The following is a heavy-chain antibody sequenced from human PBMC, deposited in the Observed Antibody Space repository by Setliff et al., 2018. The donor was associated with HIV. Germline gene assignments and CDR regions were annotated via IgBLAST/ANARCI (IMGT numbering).Heavy chain of an antibody. CDR2: IKYDGSEK. Sequence: PGGSLRLSCAASGITFSSYEMNWVRQAPGKGLEWVANIKYDGSEKYYVGSVKGRFTISRDNAKSSLYLQMNSLRAEDTAVYYCAREPHELRYFDWLLYPAYYYYGMDVWGQGTTVTVSS. J-gene: IGHJ6*02. CDR3: AREPHELRYFDWLLYPAYYYYGMDV. V-gene: IGHV3-7*01. D-gene: IGHD3-9*01. CDR1: GITFSSYE.